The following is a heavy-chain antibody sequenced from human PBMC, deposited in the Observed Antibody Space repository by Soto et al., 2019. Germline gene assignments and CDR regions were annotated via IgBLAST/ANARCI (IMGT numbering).Heavy chain of an antibody. J-gene: IGHJ4*02. Sequence: ASVKVSCKASGGTFSSYAISWVRQAPGQGLEWMGGIIPIFGTANYAQKFQGRVTITADESTSTAYMELSSLRSEDTAVYYCARYSYSGYDFDYWGQGTLVTVSS. V-gene: IGHV1-69*13. CDR2: IIPIFGTA. D-gene: IGHD5-12*01. CDR3: ARYSYSGYDFDY. CDR1: GGTFSSYA.